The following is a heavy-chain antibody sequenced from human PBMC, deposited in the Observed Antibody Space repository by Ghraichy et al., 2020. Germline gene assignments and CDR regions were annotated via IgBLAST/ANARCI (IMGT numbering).Heavy chain of an antibody. D-gene: IGHD1-14*01. CDR2: INHSGST. Sequence: SETLSLTCAVYGGSFSGYYWCWIRQPPGKGLEWIGEINHSGSTNYNPSLKSRVTISVDTSKNQFSLKLSSVTAADTAVYYCARGGRNRYYYGMDVWGQGTTVTVSS. J-gene: IGHJ6*02. CDR1: GGSFSGYY. CDR3: ARGGRNRYYYGMDV. V-gene: IGHV4-34*01.